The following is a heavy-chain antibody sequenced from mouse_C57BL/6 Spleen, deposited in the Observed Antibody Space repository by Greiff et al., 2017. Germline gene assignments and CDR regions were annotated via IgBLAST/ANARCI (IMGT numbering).Heavy chain of an antibody. Sequence: EVQLVESGGGLVKPGGSLKLSCAASGFTFSDYGMHWVRQAPEKGLEWVAYISSGSSTIYYAETVKGRFTISRDNAKNTLFLQMTSLRSEDTAMYYCARENYNYAMDYWGQGTSVTVSS. CDR1: GFTFSDYG. CDR3: ARENYNYAMDY. V-gene: IGHV5-17*01. CDR2: ISSGSSTI. D-gene: IGHD2-12*01. J-gene: IGHJ4*01.